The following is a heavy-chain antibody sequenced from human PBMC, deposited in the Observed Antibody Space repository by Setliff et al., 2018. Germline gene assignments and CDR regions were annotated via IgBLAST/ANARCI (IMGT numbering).Heavy chain of an antibody. Sequence: GESLKISCAASGFTVSSDYMSWFRQAPGKGLEWVANIKQDGSEKYYVDSVKGRFTMSRDNAKNSLYLQMNSLRAEDTAVYFCARHNTNLQPNDYWGQGTLVTVSS. CDR1: GFTVSSDY. D-gene: IGHD1-1*01. V-gene: IGHV3-7*01. CDR2: IKQDGSEK. CDR3: ARHNTNLQPNDY. J-gene: IGHJ4*02.